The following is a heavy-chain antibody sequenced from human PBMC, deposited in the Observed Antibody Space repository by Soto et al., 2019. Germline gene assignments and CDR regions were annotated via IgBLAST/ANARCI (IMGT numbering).Heavy chain of an antibody. CDR1: GFTLSSYE. D-gene: IGHD2-21*02. Sequence: GGSPRLSCAASGFTLSSYEMNWVRQAPGKGLEWVSYISSSGSTIYYADSVKGRFTISRDNAKNSLYLQMNSLRAEDTAVYYCAKDLSILVVTALDYWGQGTLVTVSS. CDR3: AKDLSILVVTALDY. J-gene: IGHJ4*02. V-gene: IGHV3-48*03. CDR2: ISSSGSTI.